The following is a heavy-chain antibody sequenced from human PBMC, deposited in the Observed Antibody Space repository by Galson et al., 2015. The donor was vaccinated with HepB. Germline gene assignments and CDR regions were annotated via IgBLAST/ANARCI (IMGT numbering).Heavy chain of an antibody. D-gene: IGHD4-23*01. J-gene: IGHJ6*02. CDR1: GFTFSSYW. CDR2: INSDGSST. V-gene: IGHV3-74*01. CDR3: ARELDTVVTEDYYDYYGMDV. Sequence: SLRLSCAASGFTFSSYWMHWVRQAPGKGLVWVSRINSDGSSTSYADSVKGRFTISRDNAKNTLYLQMNSLRAEDTAVYYCARELDTVVTEDYYDYYGMDVWGQGTTVTVSS.